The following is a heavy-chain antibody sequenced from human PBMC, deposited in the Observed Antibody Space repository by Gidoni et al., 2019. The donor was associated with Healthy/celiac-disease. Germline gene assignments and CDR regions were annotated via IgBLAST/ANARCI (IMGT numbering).Heavy chain of an antibody. CDR1: GGSISSYY. V-gene: IGHV4-59*01. CDR3: ARAYSNYDSWFDP. D-gene: IGHD4-4*01. Sequence: QVQLQESGPGLVKPSETLSLTCTVSGGSISSYYWSWIRQPPGKGLEWIGYIYYSGSTNYNPSLKSRVTISVDTSKNQFSLKLSSVTAADTAVYYCARAYSNYDSWFDPWGQGTLVTVSS. CDR2: IYYSGST. J-gene: IGHJ5*02.